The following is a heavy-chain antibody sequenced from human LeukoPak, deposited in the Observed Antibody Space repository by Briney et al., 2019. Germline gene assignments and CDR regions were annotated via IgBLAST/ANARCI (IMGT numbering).Heavy chain of an antibody. CDR3: ARGGGLDV. V-gene: IGHV3-7*03. Sequence: GGSLRLSCAASGFTFSSYWMNWARQTPGKGLEWVASINNNGNVNYYVDSVKGRFTISRDNAKNSLYLQMSNLRAEDTAVYFCARGGGLDVWGQGATVTVSS. J-gene: IGHJ6*02. D-gene: IGHD3-16*01. CDR2: INNNGNVN. CDR1: GFTFSSYW.